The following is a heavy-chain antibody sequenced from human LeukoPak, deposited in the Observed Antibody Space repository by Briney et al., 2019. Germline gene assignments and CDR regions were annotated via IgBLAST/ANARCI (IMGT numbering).Heavy chain of an antibody. Sequence: GGSLRLSCAASGFTFSSYSMNWVRQAPGKGLEWVSSISSSSSYIYYADSVKGRFTISRDNAKNSLYLQMNSLRAEDTAVYYCASEYYYYDSSGYYYHDASDIWGQGTMVTVSS. CDR1: GFTFSSYS. D-gene: IGHD3-22*01. CDR3: ASEYYYYDSSGYYYHDASDI. V-gene: IGHV3-21*01. CDR2: ISSSSSYI. J-gene: IGHJ3*02.